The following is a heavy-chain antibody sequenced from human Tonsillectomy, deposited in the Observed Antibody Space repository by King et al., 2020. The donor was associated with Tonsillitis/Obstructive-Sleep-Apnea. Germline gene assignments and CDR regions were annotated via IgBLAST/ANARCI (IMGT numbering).Heavy chain of an antibody. D-gene: IGHD3-22*01. CDR2: ISSSGTTI. J-gene: IGHJ4*02. V-gene: IGHV3-48*03. CDR3: ARGSYDSSGYWPGGGDY. Sequence: DVQLVESGGGLVQPGGSLRLSCAASGFTFSNYGMNWVRQAPGKGLEWVSYISSSGTTIYYADSVKGRFSISRDNAKNSLYLQMNSLRVEDTAVYYCARGSYDSSGYWPGGGDYWGQGTLVTVSS. CDR1: GFTFSNYG.